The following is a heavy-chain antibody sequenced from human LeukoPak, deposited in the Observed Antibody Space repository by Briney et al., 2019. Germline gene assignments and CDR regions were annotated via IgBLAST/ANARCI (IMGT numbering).Heavy chain of an antibody. CDR2: INPNSGGT. CDR1: GYTFTDYC. D-gene: IGHD3-22*01. J-gene: IGHJ4*02. Sequence: ASVKVSCKASGYTFTDYCMHWVRQAPGQGLEWMGWINPNSGGTNYAQKFQGRVTMTRDTSISTAYMELSRLKSDDTAVYYCARPRTYYYDTSGPRQPFDSWGQGTLVTVSS. CDR3: ARPRTYYYDTSGPRQPFDS. V-gene: IGHV1-2*02.